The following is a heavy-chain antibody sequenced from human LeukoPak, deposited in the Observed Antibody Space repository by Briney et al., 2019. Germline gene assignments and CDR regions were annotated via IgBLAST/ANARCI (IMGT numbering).Heavy chain of an antibody. Sequence: GGSLRLSCAASGLSFSSFAMSWVRQGPARGLEWVSSIRGNGETFYADSVKGRFTISRDNSKNTLYLQMNSLRAEDTAVYYCAKLGSYSGYDEGVDYWGQGTLVTVSS. CDR3: AKLGSYSGYDEGVDY. CDR2: IRGNGET. V-gene: IGHV3-23*01. J-gene: IGHJ4*02. D-gene: IGHD5-12*01. CDR1: GLSFSSFA.